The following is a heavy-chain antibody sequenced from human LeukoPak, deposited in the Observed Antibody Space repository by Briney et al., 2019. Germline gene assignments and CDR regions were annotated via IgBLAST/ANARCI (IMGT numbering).Heavy chain of an antibody. V-gene: IGHV1-18*04. J-gene: IGHJ4*02. CDR3: ARDVRYCSGGSCYVEGLSFDY. Sequence: ASVKVSCKASGYTFTGYYMHWVRQAPGQGLEWMGWISAYNGNTNYAQKLQGRVTMTTDTSTSTAYMELRSLRSDDTAVYYCARDVRYCSGGSCYVEGLSFDYWGQGTLVTVSS. CDR1: GYTFTGYY. CDR2: ISAYNGNT. D-gene: IGHD2-15*01.